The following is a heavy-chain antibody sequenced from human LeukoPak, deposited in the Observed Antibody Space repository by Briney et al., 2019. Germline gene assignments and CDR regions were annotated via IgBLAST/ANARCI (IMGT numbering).Heavy chain of an antibody. V-gene: IGHV1-2*06. CDR2: INPNSGGT. CDR1: GYTFTGYY. D-gene: IGHD3-16*02. J-gene: IGHJ3*02. Sequence: ASVKVSCKASGYTFTGYYMHWVRQAPGQGLEWMGRINPNSGGTNYAQKFQGRVTMTRDTSINAAYMELRRLRSDDTAVYYCARDRYDYVWGSYRHDAFDIRGQGTMATVRS. CDR3: ARDRYDYVWGSYRHDAFDI.